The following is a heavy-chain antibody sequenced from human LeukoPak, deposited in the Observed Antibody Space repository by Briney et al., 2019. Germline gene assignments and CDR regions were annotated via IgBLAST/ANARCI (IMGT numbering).Heavy chain of an antibody. D-gene: IGHD6-19*01. Sequence: ASVKVSCKASGYTFTSYYMHWVRQAPGQGLEWMGIINPSGGSTSYAQKFQGRVTMTRDTSTSTVYMELSSLRSEDTAVYYCAKDGHSSSGWPRGFDYWGQGTLVTVSS. CDR1: GYTFTSYY. CDR3: AKDGHSSSGWPRGFDY. J-gene: IGHJ4*02. CDR2: INPSGGST. V-gene: IGHV1-46*01.